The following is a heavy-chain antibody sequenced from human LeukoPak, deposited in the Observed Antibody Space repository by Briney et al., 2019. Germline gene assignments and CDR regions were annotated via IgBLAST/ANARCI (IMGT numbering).Heavy chain of an antibody. V-gene: IGHV3-30*02. CDR2: IRYDGSNK. Sequence: GGSLRLSCAASGFIFSDYGMHWVRQAPGKGLQWVAFIRYDGSNKHYLDSVKGRFTISRDSSKNTLYLQMNSLRAEDTAVYYCAKEGTASKPSDLDYWGQGTLVTVSS. CDR3: AKEGTASKPSDLDY. J-gene: IGHJ4*02. CDR1: GFIFSDYG. D-gene: IGHD1/OR15-1a*01.